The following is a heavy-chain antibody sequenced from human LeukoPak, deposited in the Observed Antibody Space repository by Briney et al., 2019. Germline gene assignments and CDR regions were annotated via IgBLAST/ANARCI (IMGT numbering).Heavy chain of an antibody. Sequence: SETLSLTCAVYGGSFSTYYWSWIRQPPGKGLEWIGEINHSGSTNNNPSLKSRVTISVDTSKNQFSLKLSSVTAADTAVYYCARHGMDYYGSGSYFSSYYYYMDVWGKGTTVTISS. V-gene: IGHV4-34*01. CDR3: ARHGMDYYGSGSYFSSYYYYMDV. CDR1: GGSFSTYY. CDR2: INHSGST. J-gene: IGHJ6*03. D-gene: IGHD3-10*01.